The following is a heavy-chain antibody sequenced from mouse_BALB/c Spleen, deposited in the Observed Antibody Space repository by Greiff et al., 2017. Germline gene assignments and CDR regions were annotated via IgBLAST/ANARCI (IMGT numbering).Heavy chain of an antibody. Sequence: EVNLVESGPGLVKPSQSLSLTCTVTGYSITSDYAWNWIRQFPGNKLEWMGYISYSGSTSYNPSLKSRISITRDTSKNQFFLQLNSVTTEDTATYYCAKGGSGPFAYWGQGTLVTVSA. V-gene: IGHV3-2*02. D-gene: IGHD3-1*01. CDR3: AKGGSGPFAY. J-gene: IGHJ3*01. CDR2: ISYSGST. CDR1: GYSITSDYA.